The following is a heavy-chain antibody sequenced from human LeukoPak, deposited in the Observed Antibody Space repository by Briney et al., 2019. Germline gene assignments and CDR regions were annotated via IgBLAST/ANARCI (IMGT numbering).Heavy chain of an antibody. V-gene: IGHV3-43*01. J-gene: IGHJ6*03. CDR3: AKDRCSNGIGCYYYYMDV. D-gene: IGHD2-8*01. Sequence: GGSLRLSCAASGFTFDDYTMHWVRQPPGKGLEWVSLINWDGDITEYADSVKGRFSISRDSSKNILYLQMNSLRAEDTAVYYCAKDRCSNGIGCYYYYMDVWGKGTTVTISS. CDR2: INWDGDIT. CDR1: GFTFDDYT.